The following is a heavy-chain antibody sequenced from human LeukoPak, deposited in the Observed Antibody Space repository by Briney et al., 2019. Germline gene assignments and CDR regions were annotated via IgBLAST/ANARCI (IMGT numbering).Heavy chain of an antibody. J-gene: IGHJ4*02. D-gene: IGHD5-12*01. CDR1: GFTFSNAW. Sequence: GGSLRLSCAASGFTFSNAWMSWVSQAPGKGLEWVSAISGSGGSTYYADSVKGRFTISRDNSKNTLYLQMNSLRAEDTAVYYCAKGEWLLDYWGQGTLVTVSS. CDR2: ISGSGGST. V-gene: IGHV3-23*01. CDR3: AKGEWLLDY.